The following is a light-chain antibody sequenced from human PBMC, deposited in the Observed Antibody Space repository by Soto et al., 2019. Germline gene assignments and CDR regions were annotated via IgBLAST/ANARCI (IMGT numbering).Light chain of an antibody. CDR1: QTISSY. CDR3: QQSYSSPIT. V-gene: IGKV1-39*01. Sequence: DIQMAQSPNTLSASQGDRVTITCRASQTISSYTNWYQQKPGKAPKLLIYAASILQSGVPSRFRGSGSGTDFTLTISSLQPEDFATYYCQQSYSSPITFGQGTRLEIK. J-gene: IGKJ5*01. CDR2: AAS.